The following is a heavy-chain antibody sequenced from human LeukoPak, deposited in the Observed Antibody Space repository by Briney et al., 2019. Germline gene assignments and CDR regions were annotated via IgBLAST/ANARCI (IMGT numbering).Heavy chain of an antibody. V-gene: IGHV3-21*01. CDR2: ISSSSSYI. Sequence: GGSLRLSCAASGFTFSSYSMNWVRQAPGKGLEWVSSISSSSSYIYYADSVKGRFTISRDNAKNSLYLQMNSLRAEDTAVYYCARAKYYPNYYYYYMDVWGKGTTVTVSS. CDR3: ARAKYYPNYYYYYMDV. CDR1: GFTFSSYS. J-gene: IGHJ6*03. D-gene: IGHD2/OR15-2a*01.